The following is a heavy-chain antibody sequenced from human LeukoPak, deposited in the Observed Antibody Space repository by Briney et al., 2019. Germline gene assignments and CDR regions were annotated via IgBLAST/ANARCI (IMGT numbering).Heavy chain of an antibody. CDR1: GGSISSGDYY. CDR2: MYYSGST. J-gene: IGHJ5*02. D-gene: IGHD3-22*01. V-gene: IGHV4-30-4*01. Sequence: SQTLSLTCTVSGGSISSGDYYWSWIHQPPGKGLEWIAYMYYSGSTYYNPSLKSRVTMSADTSKNQLSLKLSSVTAADTAVYYCARPYYYDSRIDPWGQGILVTVSS. CDR3: ARPYYYDSRIDP.